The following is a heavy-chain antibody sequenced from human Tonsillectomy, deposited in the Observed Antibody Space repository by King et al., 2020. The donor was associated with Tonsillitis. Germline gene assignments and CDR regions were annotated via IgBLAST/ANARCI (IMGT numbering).Heavy chain of an antibody. D-gene: IGHD4-17*01. CDR3: ARKSPSTDAAFDI. J-gene: IGHJ3*02. Sequence: QLVQSGGGLVQPGGSLRLSCAASGFTVSRNYMTWVRQAPGKGLEWVSIIYSSGTTYDADSVKGRFTISRDNSKNTLYLQMNSLRAEDTAVYYCARKSPSTDAAFDIWGQGTMVTVSS. CDR2: IYSSGTT. V-gene: IGHV3-66*01. CDR1: GFTVSRNY.